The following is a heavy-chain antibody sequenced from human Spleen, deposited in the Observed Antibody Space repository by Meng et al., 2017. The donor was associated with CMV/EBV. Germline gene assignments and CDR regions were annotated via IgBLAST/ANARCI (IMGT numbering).Heavy chain of an antibody. Sequence: VQLQESGPGLVKPSETLSLTCTVSGGSISNDFWSWIRQPPGKRLEWIGYIYDTGRANYNPSLDSRVTISMDTPKNQFSLKLSSVTAADTAVYYCAKYGSESQTPDSWGQGTLVTVSS. CDR1: GGSISNDF. CDR3: AKYGSESQTPDS. D-gene: IGHD3-10*01. J-gene: IGHJ4*02. CDR2: IYDTGRA. V-gene: IGHV4-59*01.